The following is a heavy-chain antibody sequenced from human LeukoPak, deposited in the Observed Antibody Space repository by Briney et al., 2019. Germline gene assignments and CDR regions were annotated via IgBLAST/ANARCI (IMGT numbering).Heavy chain of an antibody. D-gene: IGHD3-10*01. CDR1: GFTFRSYG. CDR2: ISYDGSNK. Sequence: PGGSLRLSCAASGFTFRSYGMHCVRQAPGKGLEWVAVISYDGSNKYYADSVKGRFTISRDNSKNTLCLQMNSLRTEDTAVYYCAKGAMVRGVILINSPYLDHWGQETLVPVSS. J-gene: IGHJ4*02. V-gene: IGHV3-30*18. CDR3: AKGAMVRGVILINSPYLDH.